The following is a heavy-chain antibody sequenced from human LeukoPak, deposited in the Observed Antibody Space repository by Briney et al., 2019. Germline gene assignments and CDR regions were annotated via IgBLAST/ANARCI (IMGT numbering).Heavy chain of an antibody. CDR2: INNDGSAT. V-gene: IGHV3-74*01. CDR1: GFKFSNHW. CDR3: ARNNWGIDE. Sequence: GGSLRLSCAASGFKFSNHWMHWVRQSPGKGLVWVARINNDGSATSHADSVEGRFTISRDNAANTLYLQMNSLRVEDTAMYFCARNNWGIDEWGQGTLVTVSS. J-gene: IGHJ4*02. D-gene: IGHD7-27*01.